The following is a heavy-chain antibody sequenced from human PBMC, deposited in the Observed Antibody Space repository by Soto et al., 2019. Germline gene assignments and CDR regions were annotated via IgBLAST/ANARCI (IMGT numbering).Heavy chain of an antibody. J-gene: IGHJ3*02. Sequence: KPSETLSLTCTVSGASLSGYYWGWIRQSAGRGLEYIGHIYSSGSTNYNPSLKSRLTMSRDTSESQFSLRLNAMTAADTAVYYCARGSDAFAFDIWGQGTMVTVSS. D-gene: IGHD2-2*01. V-gene: IGHV4-4*07. CDR3: ARGSDAFAFDI. CDR1: GASLSGYY. CDR2: IYSSGST.